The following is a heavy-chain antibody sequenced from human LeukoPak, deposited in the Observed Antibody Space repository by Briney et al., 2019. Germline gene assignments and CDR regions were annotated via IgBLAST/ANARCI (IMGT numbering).Heavy chain of an antibody. J-gene: IGHJ4*02. CDR1: GGSFSGYY. Sequence: SETLSLTCAVYGGSFSGYYWSWIRQPPGKGLEWIGEINHSGSTNYNPSLKSRVTISVDTSKNQFSLKLSSVTAADTAVCYCARRNGSYRYRFFDYWGQGTLVTVSS. CDR3: ARRNGSYRYRFFDY. D-gene: IGHD3-16*02. V-gene: IGHV4-34*01. CDR2: INHSGST.